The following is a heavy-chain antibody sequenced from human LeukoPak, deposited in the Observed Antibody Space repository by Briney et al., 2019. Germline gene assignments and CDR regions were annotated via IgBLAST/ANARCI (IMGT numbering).Heavy chain of an antibody. D-gene: IGHD3-10*01. CDR3: ARDAITRGIIDY. J-gene: IGHJ4*02. V-gene: IGHV1-2*02. CDR2: INPNSGGT. Sequence: ASVKVSCKVSGYTFTDYYVHWVRQAPGQGLEWMGWINPNSGGTNYAQKFQGRVTMTRDTSISTAYMELSRLRSDDTAMYYCARDAITRGIIDYWGQGTLVTVSS. CDR1: GYTFTDYY.